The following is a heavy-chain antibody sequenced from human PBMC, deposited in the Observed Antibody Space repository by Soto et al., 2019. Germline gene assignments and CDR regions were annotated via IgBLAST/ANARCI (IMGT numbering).Heavy chain of an antibody. V-gene: IGHV1-8*01. CDR3: ARGDPAGYSSGWDKDGMDV. CDR2: MNPNSGNT. D-gene: IGHD6-19*01. J-gene: IGHJ6*02. CDR1: GYTFTSYD. Sequence: ASVKVSCKASGYTFTSYDIHWVRQATGQGLEWMGWMNPNSGNTGYAQKFQGRATMTRNTSISTAYMELSSLRSEDTAVYYCARGDPAGYSSGWDKDGMDVWGQGTTVTVSS.